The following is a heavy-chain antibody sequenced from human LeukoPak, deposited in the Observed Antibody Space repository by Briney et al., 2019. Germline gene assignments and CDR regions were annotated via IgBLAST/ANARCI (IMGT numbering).Heavy chain of an antibody. CDR3: ARDAWGPVTSGGYFDY. Sequence: GGSLRLSCAASGFTFSTYWMSWVRQAPGKGLESVANIKQDGSEKYYVDSVKGRFTISRDNAKNSLYLQMNSLRAEDTAVYYCARDAWGPVTSGGYFDYWGQGTLVTVSS. D-gene: IGHD4-17*01. CDR1: GFTFSTYW. CDR2: IKQDGSEK. V-gene: IGHV3-7*01. J-gene: IGHJ4*02.